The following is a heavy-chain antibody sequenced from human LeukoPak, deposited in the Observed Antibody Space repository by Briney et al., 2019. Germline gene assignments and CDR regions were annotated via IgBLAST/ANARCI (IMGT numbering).Heavy chain of an antibody. CDR1: GGTFSNYA. J-gene: IGHJ4*02. D-gene: IGHD3-3*01. CDR2: IITNYGTT. V-gene: IGHV1-69*01. CDR3: ARPRTYYDFWRGYPPFDY. Sequence: GSSVKVSCKASGGTFSNYAISWVRQAPGQGLEWKGGIITNYGTTNYAQKYRGRVTITADESTTTVYMELSSLRSEDTAVYYCARPRTYYDFWRGYPPFDYWGQGTLVTVSS.